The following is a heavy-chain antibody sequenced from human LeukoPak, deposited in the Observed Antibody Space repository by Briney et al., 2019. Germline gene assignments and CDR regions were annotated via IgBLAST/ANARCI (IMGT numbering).Heavy chain of an antibody. D-gene: IGHD3-22*01. V-gene: IGHV4-61*01. CDR2: ISYSGST. Sequence: SETLSLTCTVSGGSVSSGSYYWSWIRQPPGKGLEWIGYISYSGSTHYNPSLRSRVTTSADTSKNQFSLKLSSVTAADTAVYYCARGGEGYYDSSGYYFDYWGQGTLVTVSS. CDR1: GGSVSSGSYY. J-gene: IGHJ4*02. CDR3: ARGGEGYYDSSGYYFDY.